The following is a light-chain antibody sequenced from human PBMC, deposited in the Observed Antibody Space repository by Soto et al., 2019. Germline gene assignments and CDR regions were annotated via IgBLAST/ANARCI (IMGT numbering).Light chain of an antibody. V-gene: IGLV1-40*01. CDR2: GNS. CDR3: QSYDSSLSGYV. Sequence: QSVLTQPPSVSGAPGQRVTISCTGSSSNIGAGYDVHWYQQLPGTSPKLLIYGNSNRPSGVPDRFSGSKSGTSASLAITGLQAEDEADYDCQSYDSSLSGYVFGTGTNVTVL. CDR1: SSNIGAGYD. J-gene: IGLJ1*01.